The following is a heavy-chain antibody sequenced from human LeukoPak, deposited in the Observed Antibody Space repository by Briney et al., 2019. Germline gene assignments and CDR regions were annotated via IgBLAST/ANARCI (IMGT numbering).Heavy chain of an antibody. CDR2: ISYDGSNK. J-gene: IGHJ6*04. V-gene: IGHV3-30*04. CDR3: AELGITMIGGV. CDR1: GLTFNNYA. D-gene: IGHD3-10*02. Sequence: GGSLRLSCAVSGLTFNNYAMSWVRQAPGKGLEWVAVISYDGSNKYYADSVKGRFTISRDNAKNSLYLQMNSLRAEDTAVYYCAELGITMIGGVWGKGTTVTISS.